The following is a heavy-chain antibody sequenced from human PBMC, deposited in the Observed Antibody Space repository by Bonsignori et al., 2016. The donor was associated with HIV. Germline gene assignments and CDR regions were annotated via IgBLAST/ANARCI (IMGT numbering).Heavy chain of an antibody. CDR3: ARLYGSGSYNRFDP. V-gene: IGHV3-7*03. D-gene: IGHD3-10*01. CDR1: GFTFSSYW. CDR2: IKQDGSEK. J-gene: IGHJ5*02. Sequence: GGSLRLSCAASGFTFSSYWMSWVRQAPGKGLEWVANIKQDGSEKYYVDSVKGRFTISRDNAKNSLYLQMNSLRAEDTAVYYCARLYGSGSYNRFDPWGQGTLVTVSS.